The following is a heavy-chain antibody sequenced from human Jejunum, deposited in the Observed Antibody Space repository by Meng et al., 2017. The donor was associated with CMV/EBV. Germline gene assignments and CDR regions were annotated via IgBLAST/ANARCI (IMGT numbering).Heavy chain of an antibody. V-gene: IGHV1-18*01. CDR1: GYTLTNYG. J-gene: IGHJ4*02. D-gene: IGHD1-26*01. CDR2: ISAYNGNT. CDR3: ARVEVGITSGDY. Sequence: AQLAQSGGEVKKPGASLKVSCEASGYTLTNYGITWVRQAPGQGLEWMGWISAYNGNTNYAQTLQGRVTMTTDTSTSTAYMELRSLRSDDTAVYYCARVEVGITSGDYWGQGTLVTVSS.